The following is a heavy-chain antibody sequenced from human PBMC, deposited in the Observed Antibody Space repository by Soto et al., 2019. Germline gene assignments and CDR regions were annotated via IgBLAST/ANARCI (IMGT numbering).Heavy chain of an antibody. CDR2: IYYSGST. D-gene: IGHD2-15*01. V-gene: IGHV4-59*01. Sequence: KPSETLSLTCTVSGGSISSYYWSWIRQPPGKGLEWIGYIYYSGSTNYNPSLKSRVTISVDTSKNQFSLKLSSVTAADTAVYYCARGDKYYYYYGMDVWGQGTTVTVSS. J-gene: IGHJ6*02. CDR1: GGSISSYY. CDR3: ARGDKYYYYYGMDV.